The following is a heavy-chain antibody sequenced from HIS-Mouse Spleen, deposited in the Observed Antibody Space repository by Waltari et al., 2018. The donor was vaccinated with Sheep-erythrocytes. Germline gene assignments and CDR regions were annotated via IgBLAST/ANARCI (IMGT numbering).Heavy chain of an antibody. Sequence: LRLSCAASGFPFSSYGMPRVRRAPGKGLEWVAVISYDGSNKYYADSVKGRFTISRDNSKNTLYLQMNSLRAEDTAVYYCAKVRTVNYWYFDLWGRGTLVTVSS. D-gene: IGHD1-1*01. CDR2: ISYDGSNK. V-gene: IGHV3-30*18. CDR3: AKVRTVNYWYFDL. CDR1: GFPFSSYG. J-gene: IGHJ2*01.